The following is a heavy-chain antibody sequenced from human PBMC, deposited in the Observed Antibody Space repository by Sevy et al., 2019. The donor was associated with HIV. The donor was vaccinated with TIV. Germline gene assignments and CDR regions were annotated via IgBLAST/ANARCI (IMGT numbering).Heavy chain of an antibody. J-gene: IGHJ4*02. V-gene: IGHV3-43*01. CDR2: ISWDGGST. CDR3: AKLGGNYGDYDDY. D-gene: IGHD4-17*01. CDR1: GFTFDDYT. Sequence: GGSLRLSCAASGFTFDDYTMHWVRQPPGKGLEWVSLISWDGGSTYYADSVKGRFTISRDNSKNSMVLPMNSLRSEDTAFYYCAKLGGNYGDYDDYWGRGTLVTVSS.